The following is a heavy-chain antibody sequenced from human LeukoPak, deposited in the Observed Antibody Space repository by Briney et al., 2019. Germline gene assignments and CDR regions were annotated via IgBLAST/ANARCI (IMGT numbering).Heavy chain of an antibody. Sequence: PSETLSLTCTVSGGSISSSSYYWGWIRQPPGKGLEWIGSIYYSGSTYYNPSLKSRVTISVDTSKNQFSLKLSSVTAADTAVYYCARGGDGYSPFDYWGQGTLVTVSS. CDR1: GGSISSSSYY. J-gene: IGHJ4*02. D-gene: IGHD5-24*01. V-gene: IGHV4-39*07. CDR3: ARGGDGYSPFDY. CDR2: IYYSGST.